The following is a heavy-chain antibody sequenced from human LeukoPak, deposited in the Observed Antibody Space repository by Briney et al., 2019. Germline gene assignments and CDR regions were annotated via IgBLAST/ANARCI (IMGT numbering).Heavy chain of an antibody. CDR3: ARSADYYDSSGFQTFPDY. Sequence: ASVKVSCKASGYTFTHYGISWVRQAPGQGLEWMGWISTYNGDTNCTQKFQGRVTMTTDTSMSTAYMELRSLRSDDTAVYYCARSADYYDSSGFQTFPDYWGQGTLVTVSS. CDR2: ISTYNGDT. D-gene: IGHD3-22*01. CDR1: GYTFTHYG. V-gene: IGHV1-18*01. J-gene: IGHJ4*02.